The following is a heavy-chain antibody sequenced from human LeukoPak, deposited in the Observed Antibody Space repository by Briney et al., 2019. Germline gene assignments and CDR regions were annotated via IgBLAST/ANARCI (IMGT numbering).Heavy chain of an antibody. Sequence: PSETLSLTCTVSGDSISSYYWSWIRQPPGKGLEWVGYVSYSGGTNYNPSLKSRVAISVDTSKSHFSLKLSSVTAADTAVYYCAAYYGSGRNYFDYWGQGTLVTVSS. J-gene: IGHJ4*02. V-gene: IGHV4-59*01. CDR3: AAYYGSGRNYFDY. CDR2: VSYSGGT. D-gene: IGHD3-10*01. CDR1: GDSISSYY.